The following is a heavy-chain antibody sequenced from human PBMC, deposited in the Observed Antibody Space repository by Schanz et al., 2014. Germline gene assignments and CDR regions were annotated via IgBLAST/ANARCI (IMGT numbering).Heavy chain of an antibody. J-gene: IGHJ4*02. D-gene: IGHD2-15*01. Sequence: QLVGSGGGLIQPGGSLRLSCAASGFTFSDYYMSWIRQAPGKGLEWVSYISGTTTYTNYADSVKGRFTISRDNSKNTLYLQMNTLRAEDTAVYYCARDRGYCSGGSCLTFDYWGQGTLVTVSS. CDR2: ISGTTTYT. CDR1: GFTFSDYY. CDR3: ARDRGYCSGGSCLTFDY. V-gene: IGHV3-11*06.